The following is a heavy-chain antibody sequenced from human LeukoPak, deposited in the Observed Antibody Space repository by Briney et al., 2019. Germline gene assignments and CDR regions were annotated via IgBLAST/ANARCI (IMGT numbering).Heavy chain of an antibody. J-gene: IGHJ4*02. CDR1: GGTFSSYA. CDR2: IIPIFGTA. CDR3: AISWGSGWFDY. D-gene: IGHD6-19*01. V-gene: IGHV1-69*05. Sequence: SVKVSCKASGGTFSSYAISWVRQAPGQGLEWMGRIIPIFGTANYAQKFQGRVTITTDESTSTAYMELSSLSSEDTAVYYCAISWGSGWFDYWGQGTLVTVSS.